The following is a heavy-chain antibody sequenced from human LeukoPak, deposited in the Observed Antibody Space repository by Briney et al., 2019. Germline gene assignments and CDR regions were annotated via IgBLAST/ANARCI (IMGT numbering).Heavy chain of an antibody. CDR2: INTNTGNP. D-gene: IGHD2-15*01. Sequence: ASVKVSCTASGYTFTSYAMNWVRQAPGQGLEWMGWINTNTGNPTYAQGFTGRFVFSLDTSVSTAYLQISSLKAEDTAVYYCARESAVAETSESDYWGQGTLVTVSS. J-gene: IGHJ4*02. CDR1: GYTFTSYA. V-gene: IGHV7-4-1*02. CDR3: ARESAVAETSESDY.